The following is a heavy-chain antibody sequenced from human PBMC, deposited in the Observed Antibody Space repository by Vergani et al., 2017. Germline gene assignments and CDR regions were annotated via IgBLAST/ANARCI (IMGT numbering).Heavy chain of an antibody. J-gene: IGHJ2*01. D-gene: IGHD2-15*01. CDR1: GYTFTSYG. V-gene: IGHV1-18*01. CDR2: ISAYNGNT. CDR3: AGGCSGGSCYSASDWYFDL. Sequence: QVQLVQSGAEVKKPGASVKVSCKASGYTFTSYGISWVRQAPGQGLEWMGWISAYNGNTNYAQKFQGRVTITADESTSTAYMELSSLRSEDTAVYYCAGGCSGGSCYSASDWYFDLWGRGTLVTVSS.